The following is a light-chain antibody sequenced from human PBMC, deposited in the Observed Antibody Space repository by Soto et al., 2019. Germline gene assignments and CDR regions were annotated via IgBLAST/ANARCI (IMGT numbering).Light chain of an antibody. Sequence: QSALTQPASVSGSPGQSVTISCTGTSSDVGGYNYVSWYQQHPGKPPKLMIYDVSNRPSGVSNRFSGSKSGNTASLTISGLQAEGEADYYCGSYTSSSTLGVFGTGTKVTVL. CDR1: SSDVGGYNY. CDR3: GSYTSSSTLGV. V-gene: IGLV2-14*01. CDR2: DVS. J-gene: IGLJ1*01.